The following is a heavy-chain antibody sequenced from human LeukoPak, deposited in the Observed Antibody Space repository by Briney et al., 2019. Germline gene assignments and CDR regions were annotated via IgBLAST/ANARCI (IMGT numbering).Heavy chain of an antibody. Sequence: GGSLRLSCAASAFTFSNYNMNWVRQAPGKGLEWVSSITSSSTYIYYADSVKGRFTISRDNSKNTLYLQMNSLRAEDTAVYYCAKGGYDSSGYYYGWGQGTLVTVSS. J-gene: IGHJ4*02. CDR3: AKGGYDSSGYYYG. D-gene: IGHD3-22*01. V-gene: IGHV3-21*04. CDR2: ITSSSTYI. CDR1: AFTFSNYN.